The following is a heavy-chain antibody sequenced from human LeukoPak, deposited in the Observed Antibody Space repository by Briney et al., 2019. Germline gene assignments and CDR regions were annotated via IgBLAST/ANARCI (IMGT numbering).Heavy chain of an antibody. J-gene: IGHJ4*02. D-gene: IGHD2-2*01. CDR1: GFTFSSYG. CDR2: IRYDGSNK. Sequence: GGSLRLSCAASGFTFSSYGMHWVRQAPGKGLEWVAFIRYDGSNKYYADSVKGRFTISRDNSKNTLYLQMNSLRAEDTAVYYCAKDRGDIVVVPAAINFGYWGQGTLVTVSS. CDR3: AKDRGDIVVVPAAINFGY. V-gene: IGHV3-30*02.